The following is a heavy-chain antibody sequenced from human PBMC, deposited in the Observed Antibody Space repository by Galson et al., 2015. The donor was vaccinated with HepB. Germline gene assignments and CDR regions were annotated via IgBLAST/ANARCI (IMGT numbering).Heavy chain of an antibody. Sequence: SETLSLTCTVSGGSISSYYWSWIRQPAGEGLEWIGRIYTSGSTNYNPSLKSRVTMSVDTSKNQFSLKLSSVTAADTAVYYCARGAAYYDSSGYYDYWGQGTLVTVSS. V-gene: IGHV4-4*07. CDR1: GGSISSYY. D-gene: IGHD3-22*01. J-gene: IGHJ4*02. CDR3: ARGAAYYDSSGYYDY. CDR2: IYTSGST.